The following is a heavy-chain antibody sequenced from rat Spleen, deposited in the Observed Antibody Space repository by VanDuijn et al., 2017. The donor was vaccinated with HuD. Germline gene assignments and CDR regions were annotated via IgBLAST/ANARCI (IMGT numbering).Heavy chain of an antibody. CDR2: ISYDGSST. J-gene: IGHJ1*01. Sequence: EVQLVESGGGLMQPGRSMKLSCAASGFIYSNCDMAWVRQAPEKGLEWVATISYDGSSTYYRDSVKGRFTISRDNAKSTLYLQMDSLRSEDTATYYCARTGGPYYWYFDLWGPGTMVTVSS. CDR1: GFIYSNCD. D-gene: IGHD1-11*01. V-gene: IGHV5-7*01. CDR3: ARTGGPYYWYFDL.